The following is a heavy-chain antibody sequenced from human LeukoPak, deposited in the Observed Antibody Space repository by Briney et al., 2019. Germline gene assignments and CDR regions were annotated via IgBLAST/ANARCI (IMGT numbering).Heavy chain of an antibody. V-gene: IGHV1-8*01. J-gene: IGHJ6*02. D-gene: IGHD6-6*01. CDR3: ARVVPNWRVRRLGRYYYGMDV. CDR1: GYAFTSYD. CDR2: MNPNCGNT. Sequence: ASVKVSCKASGYAFTSYDINWVRQAPGQGLEWMGWMNPNCGNTGYAQKFQGRVTMTRNTSISTAYMELSSLRSEDTAVYYCARVVPNWRVRRLGRYYYGMDVWGQGTTVTVSS.